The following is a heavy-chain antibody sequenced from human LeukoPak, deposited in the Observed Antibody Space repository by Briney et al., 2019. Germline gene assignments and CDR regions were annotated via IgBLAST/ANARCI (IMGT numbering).Heavy chain of an antibody. CDR3: ARTALDYGDYHWFDP. J-gene: IGHJ5*02. D-gene: IGHD4-17*01. CDR1: GGSISSYY. CDR2: IYTSGST. V-gene: IGHV4-4*07. Sequence: PSETLSLTCTVSGGSISSYYWSWIRQPAGKGLEWIGRIYTSGSTNYNPSLKSRVTMSVDTSKNQFSLKLSSVTAADTAVYYCARTALDYGDYHWFDPWGQGTLVTVSS.